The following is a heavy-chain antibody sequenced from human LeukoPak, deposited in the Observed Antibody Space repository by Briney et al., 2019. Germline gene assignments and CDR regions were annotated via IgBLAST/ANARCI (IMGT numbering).Heavy chain of an antibody. Sequence: ASVKVSCKASGFTFTSSAMQWVRQARGQRLEWIGWIVVGSGNTNYAQKFQERVTITRDMSTSTAYMELSSLRSEDTAVYYCAAVEYDFWSGYYQGVGAFDIWGQGTMVTVSS. CDR2: IVVGSGNT. J-gene: IGHJ3*02. CDR3: AAVEYDFWSGYYQGVGAFDI. D-gene: IGHD3-3*01. CDR1: GFTFTSSA. V-gene: IGHV1-58*02.